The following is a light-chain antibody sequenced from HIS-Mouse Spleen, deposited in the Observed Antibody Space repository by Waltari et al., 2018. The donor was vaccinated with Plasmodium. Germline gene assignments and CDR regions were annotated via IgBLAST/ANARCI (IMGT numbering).Light chain of an antibody. CDR3: QVWDSSSDHPV. V-gene: IGLV3-21*02. CDR2: DDS. CDR1: NLGSNS. Sequence: SYVLTQPPSVSVAPGQTARITCGGNNLGSNSVHWYQQKPGQATVLVVYDDSDRPSGIPERFSGSNSGNTATLTISRVEAGDEADYYCQVWDSSSDHPVFGGGTKLTVL. J-gene: IGLJ2*01.